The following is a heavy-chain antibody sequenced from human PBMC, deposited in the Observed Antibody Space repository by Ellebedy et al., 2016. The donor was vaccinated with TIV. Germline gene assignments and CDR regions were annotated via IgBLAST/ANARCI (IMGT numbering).Heavy chain of an antibody. CDR3: AKDSYYDSSGYQEGWFDP. Sequence: GESLKISCEASGFTFRNYGMTWVRQAPGKGLEWVSSISGSGDRADYADSVKGRFTISRDNSKNTHYLQMDSLRAEDTAVYYCAKDSYYDSSGYQEGWFDPWGQGTLVTVSS. V-gene: IGHV3-23*01. D-gene: IGHD3-22*01. CDR2: ISGSGDRA. CDR1: GFTFRNYG. J-gene: IGHJ5*02.